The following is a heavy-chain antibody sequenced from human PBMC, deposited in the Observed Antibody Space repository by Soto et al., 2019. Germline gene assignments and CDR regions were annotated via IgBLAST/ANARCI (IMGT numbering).Heavy chain of an antibody. V-gene: IGHV3-30-3*01. CDR2: ISYDGSIT. J-gene: IGHJ1*01. Sequence: PGGSLRLSCAASGFPFSTYSLHWVRQAPGKGLEWVAAISYDGSITDYTDSVKGRFTISRDNSKNTLYLQMNSLRPEDTAVYYCATSGVAVAGIIIIEYFYYWGQGTLVTVSS. CDR3: ATSGVAVAGIIIIEYFYY. CDR1: GFPFSTYS. D-gene: IGHD6-19*01.